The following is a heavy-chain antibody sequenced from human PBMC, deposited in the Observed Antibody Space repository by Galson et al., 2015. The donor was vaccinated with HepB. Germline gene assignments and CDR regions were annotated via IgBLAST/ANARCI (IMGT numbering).Heavy chain of an antibody. Sequence: SLRLSCAASGFTFSSYAMHWVRQAPGKGLEWVAVISYDGSNKYYADSVKGRFTISRDNSKNTLYLQMNSLRAEDTAVYYCARTTIAVAGRYYYGMDVWGQGTTVTVSS. CDR2: ISYDGSNK. CDR1: GFTFSSYA. D-gene: IGHD6-19*01. V-gene: IGHV3-30*04. J-gene: IGHJ6*02. CDR3: ARTTIAVAGRYYYGMDV.